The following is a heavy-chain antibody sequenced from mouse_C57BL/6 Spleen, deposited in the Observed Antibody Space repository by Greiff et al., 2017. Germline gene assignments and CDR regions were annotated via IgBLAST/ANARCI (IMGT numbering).Heavy chain of an antibody. CDR1: GFTFSRYA. J-gene: IGHJ4*01. CDR3: ARDRVYDNYAVDY. CDR2: ISDGGSYT. D-gene: IGHD2-12*01. V-gene: IGHV5-4*01. Sequence: EVKLMESGGGLVKPGGSLKLSCAASGFTFSRYAMSWVRQTPEKRLEWVATISDGGSYTYYPDNVKGRFTISRDNAKKIRYLQMSHLKSEDTAMCYCARDRVYDNYAVDYWGQGTSVTVAS.